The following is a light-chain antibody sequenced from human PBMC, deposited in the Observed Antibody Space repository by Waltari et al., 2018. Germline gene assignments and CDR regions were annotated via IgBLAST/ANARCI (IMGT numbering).Light chain of an antibody. CDR1: QSLLFSSNNENY. J-gene: IGKJ1*01. CDR2: WAS. Sequence: DIVMTQSPDSLAVSLGERATINCKSSQSLLFSSNNENYLAWYQQKAGQPPKLLISWASTRESGLPDRFTGSGSGTDFTLTISSLQADDVAVYFCHQYLSTPWTFGQGTKVEIK. V-gene: IGKV4-1*01. CDR3: HQYLSTPWT.